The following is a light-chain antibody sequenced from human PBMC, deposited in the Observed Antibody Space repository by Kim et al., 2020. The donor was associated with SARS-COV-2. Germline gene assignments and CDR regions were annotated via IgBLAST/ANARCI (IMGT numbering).Light chain of an antibody. Sequence: IQMTQSPSSLSVSVGDRVTITCRASQDINNFLAWYQQKPGKPPNLLIYDVSALRPGVPSRFSGSGSGTDFTLTISSLQPEDVATYFCQKYNSAPWTFGQGTKVDIK. CDR1: QDINNF. CDR2: DVS. CDR3: QKYNSAPWT. V-gene: IGKV1-27*01. J-gene: IGKJ1*01.